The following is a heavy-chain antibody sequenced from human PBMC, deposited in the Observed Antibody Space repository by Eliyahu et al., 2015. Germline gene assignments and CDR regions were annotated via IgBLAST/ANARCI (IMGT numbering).Heavy chain of an antibody. D-gene: IGHD3-22*01. CDR2: ISSSGSS. CDR1: GGSLTRGDYY. J-gene: IGHJ4*02. V-gene: IGHV4-31*03. CDR3: ARVFFYDSKGYPDY. Sequence: QEQLQESGPGLVKPSQTLSLTCTVSGGSLTRGDYYWTWIRPHPGKGLEWIGYISSSGSSSHNPSLKSRVTISVDTSKKQFSLRLSSVSAADTAVYYCARVFFYDSKGYPDYWGQGTLVTVSS.